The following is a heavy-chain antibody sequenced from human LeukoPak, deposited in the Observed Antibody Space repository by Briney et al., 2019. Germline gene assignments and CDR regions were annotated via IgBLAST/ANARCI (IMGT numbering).Heavy chain of an antibody. Sequence: SETLSLTCAVYGGSFSGYYWSWIRQPPGKGLEWIGEINHSGSTNYNPSLKSRVTISVDTSKNQFSLKLSSVTAADTAVYYCARGRQGIAVAGTPYYFDYWGRGTLVTVSS. CDR3: ARGRQGIAVAGTPYYFDY. J-gene: IGHJ4*02. V-gene: IGHV4-34*01. D-gene: IGHD6-19*01. CDR2: INHSGST. CDR1: GGSFSGYY.